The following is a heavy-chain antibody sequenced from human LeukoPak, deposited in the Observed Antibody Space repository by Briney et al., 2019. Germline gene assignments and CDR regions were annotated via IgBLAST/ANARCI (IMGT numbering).Heavy chain of an antibody. CDR2: IDKSGSSK. CDR1: GFSFSDYY. J-gene: IGHJ4*02. CDR3: ARARRSYSFDY. D-gene: IGHD1-26*01. Sequence: GGSLRLSCAASGFSFSDYYMSWFRQAPGKGLEWVSYIDKSGSSKYYADSVKGRFTISRDNAKNSLYLQMNSLRAEDTAVYYCARARRSYSFDYWGQGTLVTVSS. V-gene: IGHV3-11*01.